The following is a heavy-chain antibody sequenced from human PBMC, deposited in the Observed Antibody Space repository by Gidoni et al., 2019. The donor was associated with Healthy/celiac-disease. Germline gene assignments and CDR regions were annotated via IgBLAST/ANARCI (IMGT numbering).Heavy chain of an antibody. D-gene: IGHD2-15*01. J-gene: IGHJ3*02. V-gene: IGHV3-21*01. CDR1: GFTFSRYS. Sequence: EVQLVESGGGLVKPGGSLRLSCAASGFTFSRYSMNWVRQAPGKGLEWVSSISSSSSYIYYADSVKGRFTISRDNAKNSLYLQMNSLRAEDTAVYYCARVTHCSGGSCYRGAFDIWGQGTMVTVSS. CDR3: ARVTHCSGGSCYRGAFDI. CDR2: ISSSSSYI.